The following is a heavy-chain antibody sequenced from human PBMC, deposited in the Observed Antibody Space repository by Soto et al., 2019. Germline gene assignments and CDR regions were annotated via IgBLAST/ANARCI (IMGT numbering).Heavy chain of an antibody. J-gene: IGHJ5*02. CDR3: ASQGYQLLEVGFDP. V-gene: IGHV4-39*01. Sequence: QLQLQESGPGLVKPSETLSLTCTVSGGSISSSSYYWGWIRQPPGKGLEWIGSIYYSGSTYYNPSLKSRVTISVDTSKTQFSLKLSSVTAADTAVYYCASQGYQLLEVGFDPWGQGTLVTVSS. CDR2: IYYSGST. CDR1: GGSISSSSYY. D-gene: IGHD2-2*01.